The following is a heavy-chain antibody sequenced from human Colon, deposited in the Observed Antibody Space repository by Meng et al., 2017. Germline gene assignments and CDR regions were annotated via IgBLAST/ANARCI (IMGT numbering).Heavy chain of an antibody. CDR1: GYTFTSSD. Sequence: QVQPVQSGAEVRKPGASVKVTCKASGYTFTSSDINWVRQATGRGLEWLGWMKPNNGNTGSAQKFQGRVSMTRDTSIGTAYMELSGLTSEDTAVYYCARTAMLDSWGQGTLVTVSS. D-gene: IGHD2-2*01. J-gene: IGHJ5*01. CDR2: MKPNNGNT. CDR3: ARTAMLDS. V-gene: IGHV1-8*01.